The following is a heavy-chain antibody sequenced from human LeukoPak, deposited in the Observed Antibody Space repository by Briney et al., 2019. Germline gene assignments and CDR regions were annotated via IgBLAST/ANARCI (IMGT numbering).Heavy chain of an antibody. D-gene: IGHD2-2*01. CDR1: GYTFTSYG. CDR3: AKAAHSSYTSWYYFDY. V-gene: IGHV1-18*01. CDR2: ISAYNGNT. J-gene: IGHJ4*02. Sequence: GASVKVSCKASGYTFTSYGISWVRQAPGQGLEWMGWISAYNGNTNYAQKLQGRVTMTTDTTTSTAYMELRSLRAEDTAVYYCAKAAHSSYTSWYYFDYWGQGTLVTVSS.